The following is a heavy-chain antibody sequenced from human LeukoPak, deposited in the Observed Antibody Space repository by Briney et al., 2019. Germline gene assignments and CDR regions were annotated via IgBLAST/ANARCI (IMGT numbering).Heavy chain of an antibody. Sequence: ASVKVSCKASGYTFTSYYMHWVRQAPGQGLEWMGIINPSGGRTSYAQKFQGRVTMTRDTSTSTVYMELSSLRSEDTAVYYCARDSPLGLLRGYYFDYWGQGTLVTVSS. J-gene: IGHJ4*02. V-gene: IGHV1-46*01. CDR2: INPSGGRT. CDR1: GYTFTSYY. D-gene: IGHD3-22*01. CDR3: ARDSPLGLLRGYYFDY.